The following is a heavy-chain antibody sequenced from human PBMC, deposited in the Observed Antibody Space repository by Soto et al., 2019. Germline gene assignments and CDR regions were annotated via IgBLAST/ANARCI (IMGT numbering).Heavy chain of an antibody. D-gene: IGHD5-12*01. J-gene: IGHJ3*02. CDR2: IYPSGGST. CDR1: GDTFTTYN. Sequence: ASVKVSCKASGDTFTTYNIHWVRQAPGQGLEWMGMIYPSGGSTSYAQKFQGRVSMTRDTSTSTVYMELSSLKSEDTAVYYCARAYILATILAFDIWGQGTVVTVSS. V-gene: IGHV1-46*03. CDR3: ARAYILATILAFDI.